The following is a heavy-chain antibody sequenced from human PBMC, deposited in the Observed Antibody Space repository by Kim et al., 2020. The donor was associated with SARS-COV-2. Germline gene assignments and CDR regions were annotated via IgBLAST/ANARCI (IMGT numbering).Heavy chain of an antibody. D-gene: IGHD3-10*01. V-gene: IGHV4-34*01. CDR2: INHSGST. J-gene: IGHJ5*02. Sequence: SETLSLTCAVYGGSFSGYYWSWIRQPPGKGLEWIGEINHSGSTNYNPSLKSRVTISVDTPKNQFSLKLSSVTAADTAVYYCAGRGYYYGSYWFDPWGQGTLVTVSS. CDR3: AGRGYYYGSYWFDP. CDR1: GGSFSGYY.